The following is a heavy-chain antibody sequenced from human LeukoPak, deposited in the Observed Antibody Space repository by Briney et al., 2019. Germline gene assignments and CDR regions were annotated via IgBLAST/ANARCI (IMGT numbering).Heavy chain of an antibody. CDR3: ARVTADYYGSGSYYVWFDP. CDR2: ISTYNGHT. CDR1: GSTFTNHG. V-gene: IGHV1-18*01. J-gene: IGHJ5*02. Sequence: GASVKVSCKVSGSTFTNHGISWVREAPGQGLEWMGWISTYNGHTNYAQKLQGRVTMTTDTSTSTAYMEPRSLRSDDTAVYYCARVTADYYGSGSYYVWFDPWGQGTLVTVSS. D-gene: IGHD3-10*01.